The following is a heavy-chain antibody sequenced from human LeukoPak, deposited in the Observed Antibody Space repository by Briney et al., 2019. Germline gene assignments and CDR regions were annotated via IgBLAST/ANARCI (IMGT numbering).Heavy chain of an antibody. V-gene: IGHV3-7*01. CDR1: GFTVGDYA. CDR2: IKQDGSEK. D-gene: IGHD1-26*01. Sequence: GGSLRLSCTASGFTVGDYAMSWFRQAPGKGLEWVANIKQDGSEKYYVDSVKGRFTISRDNAKNSLYLQMNSLRAEDTAVYYCARSYSHFDYWGQGTLVTVSS. J-gene: IGHJ4*02. CDR3: ARSYSHFDY.